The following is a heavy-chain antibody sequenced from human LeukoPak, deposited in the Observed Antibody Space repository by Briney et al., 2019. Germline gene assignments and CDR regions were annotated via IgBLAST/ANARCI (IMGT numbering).Heavy chain of an antibody. J-gene: IGHJ3*02. CDR3: ARGDDYYDQEDAFDI. V-gene: IGHV3-33*01. Sequence: PGGSLRLSCAASGFTFSSYGMHWVRQAPGKGLEWVAVIWYDGSNKYYADSVKGRFTISRDNSKNTLYLQMNSLRAEDTAVYYCARGDDYYDQEDAFDIWGQGTMVTVSS. CDR1: GFTFSSYG. CDR2: IWYDGSNK. D-gene: IGHD3-22*01.